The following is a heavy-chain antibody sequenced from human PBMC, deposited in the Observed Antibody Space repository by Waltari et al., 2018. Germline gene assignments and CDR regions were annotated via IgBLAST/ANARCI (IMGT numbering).Heavy chain of an antibody. CDR2: VRRKSNSYAT. CDR3: TGSGYSDYDSVY. V-gene: IGHV3-73*02. Sequence: EVQLVESGGGLVQPGGSLQLSCAAPGFTFSDSVMHWVRQASGKGLEWVGRVRRKSNSYATAYAASVKGRFTISRDDSKNMAYLQMNSLKTEDTAVYYCTGSGYSDYDSVYWGQGTLVTVSS. CDR1: GFTFSDSV. D-gene: IGHD5-12*01. J-gene: IGHJ4*02.